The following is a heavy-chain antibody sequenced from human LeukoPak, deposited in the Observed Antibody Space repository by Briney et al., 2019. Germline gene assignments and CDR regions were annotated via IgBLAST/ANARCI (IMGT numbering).Heavy chain of an antibody. Sequence: GRSLRLSCAASGFTFSSYGMHWVRQAPGKGLEWVAFIRYDGSNKYYADSVKGRFTISRDNSKSTLYLQMNSLRAEDTAVYYCAKGPRGSSWYFDLWGRGTLVTVSS. CDR1: GFTFSSYG. J-gene: IGHJ2*01. D-gene: IGHD3-10*01. CDR2: IRYDGSNK. V-gene: IGHV3-30*02. CDR3: AKGPRGSSWYFDL.